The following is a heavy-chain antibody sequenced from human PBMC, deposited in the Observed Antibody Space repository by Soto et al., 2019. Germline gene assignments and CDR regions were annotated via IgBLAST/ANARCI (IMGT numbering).Heavy chain of an antibody. CDR3: AKVLLTCTSGWYHPLLDY. D-gene: IGHD6-19*01. J-gene: IGHJ4*02. CDR2: VSNDGSNK. Sequence: QVQLVESGGGVVQPGRSLRLSCAASGFTFSSYVMHWVRQAPGKGLEWVAVVSNDGSNKDYADSLKGRFTISRDNSKNTLKLQMNSLRAKATAWYSGAKVLLTCTSGWYHPLLDYWGQGPLVTVSS. CDR1: GFTFSSYV. V-gene: IGHV3-30*18.